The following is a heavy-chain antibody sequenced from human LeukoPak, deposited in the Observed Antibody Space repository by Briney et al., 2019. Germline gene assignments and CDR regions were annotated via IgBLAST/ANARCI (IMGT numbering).Heavy chain of an antibody. CDR1: GFTFSTYW. CDR3: ARDLDWLLFDY. J-gene: IGHJ4*02. V-gene: IGHV3-74*03. D-gene: IGHD3-9*01. Sequence: GGSLRHSCAASGFTFSTYWMHWVRQAPGKGLVWVARVSPEGSRTTYADSVKGRFTISRDNDRNTLYLQMNSLRVEDTAVYYCARDLDWLLFDYSGQGTLATVSS. CDR2: VSPEGSRT.